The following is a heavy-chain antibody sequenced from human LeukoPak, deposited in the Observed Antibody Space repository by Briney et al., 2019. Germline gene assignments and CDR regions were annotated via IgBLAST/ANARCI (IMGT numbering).Heavy chain of an antibody. CDR3: ARGLRRWLQFGY. V-gene: IGHV4-59*12. Sequence: SETLSLTCTVSGGSISSYYWSWIRQPPGKGLEWIGYIYYSGSTNYNPSLKSRVTISVDTSKNQFSLKLSSVTAADTAVYYCARGLRRWLQFGYWGQGTLVTVSS. D-gene: IGHD5-24*01. J-gene: IGHJ4*02. CDR1: GGSISSYY. CDR2: IYYSGST.